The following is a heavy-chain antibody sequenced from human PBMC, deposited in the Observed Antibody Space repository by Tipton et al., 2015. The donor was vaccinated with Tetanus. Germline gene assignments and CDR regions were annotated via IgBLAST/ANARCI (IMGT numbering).Heavy chain of an antibody. CDR2: IGWNSGSI. D-gene: IGHD2-15*01. J-gene: IGHJ3*02. CDR3: AKVSESRRPKDIVVVVATTGRNAFDI. V-gene: IGHV3-9*01. Sequence: SLRLSCAASGFTFDDYAMHWVRQAPGKGLEWVSGIGWNSGSIGYADSVKGRFTISRDNAKNSLYLQMNSLRAEDTALYYCAKVSESRRPKDIVVVVATTGRNAFDIWGQGTMVTVSS. CDR1: GFTFDDYA.